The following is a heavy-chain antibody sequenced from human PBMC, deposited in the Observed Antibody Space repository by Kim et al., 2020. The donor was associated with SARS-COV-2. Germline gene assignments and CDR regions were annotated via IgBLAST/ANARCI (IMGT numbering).Heavy chain of an antibody. V-gene: IGHV4-34*01. CDR3: ARLIAAAGDHDAFDI. D-gene: IGHD6-13*01. Sequence: PSLESRVTISVDTSKNQFSLKLSSVTAADTAVYYCARLIAAAGDHDAFDIWGQGTMVTVSS. J-gene: IGHJ3*02.